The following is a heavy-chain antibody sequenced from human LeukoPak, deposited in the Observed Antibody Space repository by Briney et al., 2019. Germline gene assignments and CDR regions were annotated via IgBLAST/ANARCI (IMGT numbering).Heavy chain of an antibody. V-gene: IGHV3-48*03. Sequence: GGSLRLSCEASGFTFGSYEMTWVRQAPGKGLEWLSYISTSGSIIVYADSVRGRFTISGDNAKNSLYLQMNSLKAEDTAMYYCAREGHTTGWDTDAFDIWGQGTMVTVSS. D-gene: IGHD6-19*01. J-gene: IGHJ3*02. CDR2: ISTSGSII. CDR1: GFTFGSYE. CDR3: AREGHTTGWDTDAFDI.